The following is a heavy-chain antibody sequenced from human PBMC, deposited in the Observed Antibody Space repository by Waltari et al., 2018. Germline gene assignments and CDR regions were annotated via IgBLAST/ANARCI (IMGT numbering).Heavy chain of an antibody. V-gene: IGHV4-34*01. CDR2: INHSGNT. CDR1: GGSFRVYY. D-gene: IGHD3-16*01. J-gene: IGHJ4*02. Sequence: QVQLQPGGAGRLKPSETLSLTCAVYGGSFRVYYWSWIRQPPGKGLEWIGEINHSGNTNYNPSLKSRVTISVDTSKNQFSLKLSSATAADTAVYYCARDPTRLRTFDYWGQGTLVTVSS. CDR3: ARDPTRLRTFDY.